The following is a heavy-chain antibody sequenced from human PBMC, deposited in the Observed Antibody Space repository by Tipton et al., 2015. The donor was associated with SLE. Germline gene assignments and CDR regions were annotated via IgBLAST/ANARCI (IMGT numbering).Heavy chain of an antibody. CDR3: AREGRYPYYYYYMDV. V-gene: IGHV4-61*09. Sequence: TLSLTCSVSGDSINSGTYYWNWIRQPAGKGLEWLGHIYTSGSTNYNPSLKGRVTISLDTSKNQFSLKLSSVTAADTAVYYCAREGRYPYYYYYMDVWGKGTTVTVSS. CDR2: IYTSGST. D-gene: IGHD2-2*01. CDR1: GDSINSGTYY. J-gene: IGHJ6*03.